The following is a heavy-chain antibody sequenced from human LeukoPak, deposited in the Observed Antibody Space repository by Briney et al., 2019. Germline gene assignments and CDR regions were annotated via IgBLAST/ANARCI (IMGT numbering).Heavy chain of an antibody. CDR1: GYTFTSYD. V-gene: IGHV1-8*01. J-gene: IGHJ6*02. D-gene: IGHD3-3*01. CDR3: ARGPITIYAWVSYYYYGMDV. Sequence: ASVKVSCKASGYTFTSYDINWVRQATGQGLEWMGWMNPNSGNTGYAQKFQGRVTMTRNTSISTAYMELSSLRSEDTAVYYCARGPITIYAWVSYYYYGMDVWGQGTTVTVSS. CDR2: MNPNSGNT.